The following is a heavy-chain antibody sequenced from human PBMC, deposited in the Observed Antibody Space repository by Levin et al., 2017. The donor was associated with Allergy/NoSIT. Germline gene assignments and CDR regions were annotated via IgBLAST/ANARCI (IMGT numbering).Heavy chain of an antibody. Sequence: GGSLRLSCAASGFTFSSYGMHWVRQAPGKGLEWVAVISYDGSNKYYADSVKGRFTISRDNSKNTLYLQMNSLRAEDTAVYYCAKDGPRAAPEYFQHWGQGTLVTVSS. J-gene: IGHJ1*01. CDR1: GFTFSSYG. V-gene: IGHV3-30*18. CDR2: ISYDGSNK. CDR3: AKDGPRAAPEYFQH.